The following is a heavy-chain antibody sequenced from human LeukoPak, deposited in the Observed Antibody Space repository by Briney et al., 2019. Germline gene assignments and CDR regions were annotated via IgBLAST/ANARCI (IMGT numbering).Heavy chain of an antibody. J-gene: IGHJ4*02. D-gene: IGHD2-15*01. CDR1: GGSISSGGYY. CDR2: IYYSGST. Sequence: PSQTLSLTCTVSGGSISSGGYYWSWIRQHPGKGLEWIGYIYYSGSTYYNPSLKSRVTISVDTSKNQFSLKLSSVTAADTAVYYWARGLGYCSGGSCYPPVDYWGQGTLVTVSS. V-gene: IGHV4-31*03. CDR3: ARGLGYCSGGSCYPPVDY.